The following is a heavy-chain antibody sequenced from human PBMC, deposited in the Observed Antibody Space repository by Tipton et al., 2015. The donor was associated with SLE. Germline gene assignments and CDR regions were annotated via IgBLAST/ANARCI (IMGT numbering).Heavy chain of an antibody. D-gene: IGHD4-17*01. CDR3: AKDQGDYGYYGMDV. CDR1: GFTFGSYA. J-gene: IGHJ6*02. CDR2: IYSGGST. V-gene: IGHV3-23*03. Sequence: SLRLSCAASGFTFGSYAMSWVRQAPGKGLEWVSVIYSGGSTYYADSVKGRFTISRDNSKNTLYLQMNSLRAEDTAVYYCAKDQGDYGYYGMDVWGQGTTVTVSS.